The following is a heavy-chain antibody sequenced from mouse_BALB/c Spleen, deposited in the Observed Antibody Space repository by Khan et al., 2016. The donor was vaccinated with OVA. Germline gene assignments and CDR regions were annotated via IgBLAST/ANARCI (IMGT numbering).Heavy chain of an antibody. J-gene: IGHJ1*01. V-gene: IGHV3-2*02. CDR2: ISYSGST. D-gene: IGHD1-1*01. CDR3: ARRVLLLYLYFDF. CDR1: GYSITSDYA. Sequence: EVQLQESGPGLVKPSQSLTLTCTVTGYSITSDYAWNWIRQFPGKKLEWMGYISYSGSTYYNQSLKSRISITRDTSKNQFFMQLTSVTTEDTATCCCARRVLLLYLYFDFWGAGTTVTVSS.